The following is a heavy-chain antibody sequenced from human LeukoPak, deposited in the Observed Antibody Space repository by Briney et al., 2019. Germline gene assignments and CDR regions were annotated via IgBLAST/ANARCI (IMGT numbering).Heavy chain of an antibody. D-gene: IGHD2-2*01. J-gene: IGHJ6*03. CDR3: ARGDLVVPAALYYYYYMDV. V-gene: IGHV1-2*02. CDR2: INPNSGGT. CDR1: GYTFTGYY. Sequence: GASVKVSCKASGYTFTGYYMHWVQQAPGQGLEWMGWINPNSGGTNYAQKFQGRVTMTRDTSISTAYMELSRLRSHDTAVYYCARGDLVVPAALYYYYYMDVWGKGTTVTVSS.